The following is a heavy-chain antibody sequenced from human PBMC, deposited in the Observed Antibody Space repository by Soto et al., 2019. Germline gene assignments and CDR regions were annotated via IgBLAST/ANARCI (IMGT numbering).Heavy chain of an antibody. J-gene: IGHJ4*02. V-gene: IGHV3-74*01. CDR1: GFTVSSYL. CDR2: INSDGSST. CDR3: ARVNYGDYGGVYDY. D-gene: IGHD4-17*01. Sequence: EVQLVASGGGLVQPGVSLRLSCAASGFTVSSYLMHWVRQAPGKGLVWVSRINSDGSSTSFADSVKGRFTISRDNAKNTLYLQMNSLRAEDTAVYYCARVNYGDYGGVYDYWGQGTLVTVSS.